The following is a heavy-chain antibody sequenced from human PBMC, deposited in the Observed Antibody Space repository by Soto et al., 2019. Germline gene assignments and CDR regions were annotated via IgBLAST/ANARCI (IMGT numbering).Heavy chain of an antibody. V-gene: IGHV3-43*01. CDR3: AKEKDRIFDY. CDR1: GFPFDGHT. CDR2: ITWDAGSA. Sequence: GGALRLSCAGSGFPFDGHTMHWVRQAPGKGLEWVSLITWDAGSAFYADSVRGRFTISRDNSKNSLYLQMNSLRTEDSALYYCAKEKDRIFDYWGRGTPVTVSS. J-gene: IGHJ4*02.